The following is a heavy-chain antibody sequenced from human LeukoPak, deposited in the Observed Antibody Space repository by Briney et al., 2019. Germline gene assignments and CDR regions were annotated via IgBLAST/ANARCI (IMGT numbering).Heavy chain of an antibody. CDR2: MNPNSGNT. D-gene: IGHD6-19*01. CDR3: ARGPYSSGWYAYDY. V-gene: IGHV1-8*01. Sequence: ASVKVSCKASGYTFTSYDINWVRQATGQGLEWMGWMNPNSGNTGYAQKFQGRVTMTRNTSISTAYMELSSLRSEDTAVYYCARGPYSSGWYAYDYWGQGTLVTVSS. CDR1: GYTFTSYD. J-gene: IGHJ4*02.